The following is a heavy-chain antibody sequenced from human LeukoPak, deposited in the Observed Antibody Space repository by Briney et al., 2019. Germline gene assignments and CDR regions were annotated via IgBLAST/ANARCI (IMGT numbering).Heavy chain of an antibody. V-gene: IGHV1-18*04. CDR3: AIGLPQYYFDY. Sequence: ASVKVSCKASGYTFTGYYMHWVRQAPGQGLEWMGWISAYNGNTNYAQKLQGRVTMTTDTSTSTAYMELRSLRSDDTAVYYCAIGLPQYYFDYWGQGTLVTVSS. J-gene: IGHJ4*02. D-gene: IGHD3-16*01. CDR2: ISAYNGNT. CDR1: GYTFTGYY.